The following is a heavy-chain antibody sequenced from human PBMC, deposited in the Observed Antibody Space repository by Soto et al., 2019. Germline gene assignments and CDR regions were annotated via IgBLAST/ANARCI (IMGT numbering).Heavy chain of an antibody. CDR1: GFTFSSYS. D-gene: IGHD6-6*01. CDR2: ISSSSSYI. Sequence: EVQLVESGGGLVKPGGSLRLSCAASGFTFSSYSMNWVRQAPGKGLEWVSSISSSSSYIYYADSVKGRFTISRDNAKNSLYLQMNSLRAEDTAVYYCARDRGSSTRYFDYWGQGTLVTVSS. CDR3: ARDRGSSTRYFDY. V-gene: IGHV3-21*01. J-gene: IGHJ4*02.